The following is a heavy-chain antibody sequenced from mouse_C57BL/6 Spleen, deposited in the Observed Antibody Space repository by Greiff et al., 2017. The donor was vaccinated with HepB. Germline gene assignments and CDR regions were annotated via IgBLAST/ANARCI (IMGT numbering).Heavy chain of an antibody. J-gene: IGHJ4*01. Sequence: QVQLQQPGAELVKPGASVKLSCKASGYTFTSYWMQWVKQRPGQGLEWIGEIDPSDSYTNYNQKFKGKATLTVATSSSTAYMQLSSLTSEDSAVYYCARYLYHGYAMDYWGQGTSVTVSS. CDR3: ARYLYHGYAMDY. D-gene: IGHD2-12*01. V-gene: IGHV1-50*01. CDR1: GYTFTSYW. CDR2: IDPSDSYT.